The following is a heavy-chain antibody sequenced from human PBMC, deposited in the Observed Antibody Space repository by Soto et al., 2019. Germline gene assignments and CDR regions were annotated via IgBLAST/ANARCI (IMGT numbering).Heavy chain of an antibody. D-gene: IGHD6-13*01. V-gene: IGHV3-9*01. J-gene: IGHJ3*02. Sequence: GGSLRLSCAASGFTFDDYAMHWVRQAPGKGLEWVSGISWNSGSIGYADSVKGRFTISRDNAKNSLYLQMNSLRAEDTALYYCAKSPIAAADGAFDIWGQGTMVTVSS. CDR1: GFTFDDYA. CDR3: AKSPIAAADGAFDI. CDR2: ISWNSGSI.